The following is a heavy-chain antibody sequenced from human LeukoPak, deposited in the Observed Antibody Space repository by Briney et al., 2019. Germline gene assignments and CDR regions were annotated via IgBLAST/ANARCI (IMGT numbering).Heavy chain of an antibody. D-gene: IGHD3-16*01. J-gene: IGHJ4*02. CDR3: EKKRGGGGFGALAG. CDR1: GLTFSNIW. Sequence: GGSLRLSCAAPGLTFSNIWMSWVRQAPGKGLEWVSGISSNSDNTDYAGSVKGRFTISRDNSKNTLYLQMNSLRAEDTAVYYCEKKRGGGGFGALAGWGQETLVTVS. V-gene: IGHV3-23*01. CDR2: ISSNSDNT.